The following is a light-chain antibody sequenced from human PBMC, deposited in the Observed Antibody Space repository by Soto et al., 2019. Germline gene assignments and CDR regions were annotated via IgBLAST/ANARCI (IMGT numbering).Light chain of an antibody. J-gene: IGKJ5*01. V-gene: IGKV3-20*01. CDR1: QSISSSY. CDR2: GAS. Sequence: EIVLTQSPGTLSLSPGERTTLSCRASQSISSSYLAWYQQKPGQAPRLLVYGASSRATGIPDRFSGSGSGTDFTLTISRLEPEDFALYYCQQYYSTPITFGQGTRLEIK. CDR3: QQYYSTPIT.